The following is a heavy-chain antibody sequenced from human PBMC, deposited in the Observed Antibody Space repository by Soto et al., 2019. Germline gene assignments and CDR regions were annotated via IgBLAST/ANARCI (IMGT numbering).Heavy chain of an antibody. J-gene: IGHJ6*02. D-gene: IGHD6-13*01. CDR2: ISAYNGKT. CDR1: GYNFTSYG. Sequence: ASVKGCCKASGYNFTSYGISWVRQAPGQGLEWMGWISAYNGKTNYAQKLQGRVTMTTDTSTSTAYMELRSLRSDDTAVYYSARVAAGTRGYYYYGMDVWGQGNTVTGSS. CDR3: ARVAAGTRGYYYYGMDV. V-gene: IGHV1-18*01.